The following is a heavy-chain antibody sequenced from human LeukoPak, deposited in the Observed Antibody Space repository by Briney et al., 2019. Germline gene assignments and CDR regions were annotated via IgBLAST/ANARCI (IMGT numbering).Heavy chain of an antibody. V-gene: IGHV5-51*01. CDR2: IYPSDSDN. J-gene: IGHJ4*02. D-gene: IGHD5-18*01. CDR3: ARQGRAGGYTYGYFDY. Sequence: GESLKISCKGSGYTFTNYWIGWVRQMPGKGPEWMGLIYPSDSDNRYSPSFQGQVTISADKSITTAYLQWSSLKASDTAMYYCARQGRAGGYTYGYFDYWGQGTLVTVSS. CDR1: GYTFTNYW.